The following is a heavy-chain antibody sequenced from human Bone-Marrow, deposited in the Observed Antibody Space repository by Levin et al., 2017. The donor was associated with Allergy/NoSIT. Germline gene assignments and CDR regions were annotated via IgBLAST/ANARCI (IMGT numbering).Heavy chain of an antibody. CDR3: TRGAFDSNYHFYMDV. Sequence: GGSLRHSCKASGYTFTRYDINWVRQAIGQGLEWMGWMNPNSGNTGYAPKFQGRVTMTRNTSTGTAFMELTSLRSEDTAVYYCTRGAFDSNYHFYMDVWGKGTTVTVSS. D-gene: IGHD4-11*01. CDR2: MNPNSGNT. CDR1: GYTFTRYD. J-gene: IGHJ6*03. V-gene: IGHV1-8*01.